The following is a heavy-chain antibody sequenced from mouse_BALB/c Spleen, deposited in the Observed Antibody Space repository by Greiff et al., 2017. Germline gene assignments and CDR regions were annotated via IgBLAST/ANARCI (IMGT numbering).Heavy chain of an antibody. J-gene: IGHJ2*01. CDR2: ISSGGST. Sequence: EVQLQESGGGLVKPGGSLKLSCAASGFTFSSYAMSWVRQTPEKRLEWVASISSGGSTYYPDRVKGRFTISRDNARNILYLQMSSLRSEDTAMYYCARRDSFDYWGQGTTLTVSA. CDR3: ARRDSFDY. CDR1: GFTFSSYA. V-gene: IGHV5-6-5*01.